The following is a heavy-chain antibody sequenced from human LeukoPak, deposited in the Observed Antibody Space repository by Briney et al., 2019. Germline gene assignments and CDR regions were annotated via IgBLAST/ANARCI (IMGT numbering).Heavy chain of an antibody. V-gene: IGHV3-30*02. CDR1: GFTFSSYG. CDR3: AKRSSVGSGWYAADY. D-gene: IGHD6-19*01. J-gene: IGHJ4*02. CDR2: IWYDGSNK. Sequence: GGSLRLSCAASGFTFSSYGMHWVRQAPGKGLEWVAVIWYDGSNKYYADSVKGRFTISRDNSKNTLYLQMNSLRPEDTAVYYCAKRSSVGSGWYAADYWGQGTLVTVSS.